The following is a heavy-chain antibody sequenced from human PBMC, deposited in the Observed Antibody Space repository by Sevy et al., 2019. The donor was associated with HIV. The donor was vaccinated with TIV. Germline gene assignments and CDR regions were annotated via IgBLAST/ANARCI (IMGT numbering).Heavy chain of an antibody. J-gene: IGHJ6*03. V-gene: IGHV4-39*01. D-gene: IGHD3-10*01. CDR1: GGSIRRGDYF. CDR2: ITVSGST. Sequence: SETLSLTCSVTGGSIRRGDYFWGWIRQSPGKGLEWIGSITVSGSTYYNPSLKSRVTMSVDTSKNQFSLKLSSVTAADTAVHYCARLRGGYGNGWFYYYMDVWGKGTTVTVSS. CDR3: ARLRGGYGNGWFYYYMDV.